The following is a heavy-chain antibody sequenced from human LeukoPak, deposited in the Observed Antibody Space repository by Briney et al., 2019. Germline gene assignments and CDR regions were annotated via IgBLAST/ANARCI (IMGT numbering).Heavy chain of an antibody. V-gene: IGHV3-21*01. J-gene: IGHJ4*02. CDR3: ARDPDYGGGFDY. CDR2: ISSSTSYI. D-gene: IGHD4-17*01. CDR1: GFTFSSYT. Sequence: GGSLRLSCAASGFTFSSYTLTWVRQAPGKGLEWVSSISSSTSYIYYADSVKGRFTISRDNAKNSLYLQMNSLWAEDTAVYYCARDPDYGGGFDYWGQGTLVTVSS.